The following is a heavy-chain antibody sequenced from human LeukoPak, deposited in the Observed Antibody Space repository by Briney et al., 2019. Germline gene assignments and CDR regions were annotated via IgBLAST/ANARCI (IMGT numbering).Heavy chain of an antibody. J-gene: IGHJ5*02. Sequence: ASVKVSCKASGYTFTSYDINWVRQATGQGLEWMGWMNPNSGNTGYAQKFQGRVTMTRNTSISTAYMGLSSLRSEDTAVYYCARTLAARRPRFDPWGQGTLVTVSS. CDR3: ARTLAARRPRFDP. CDR2: MNPNSGNT. V-gene: IGHV1-8*01. CDR1: GYTFTSYD. D-gene: IGHD6-6*01.